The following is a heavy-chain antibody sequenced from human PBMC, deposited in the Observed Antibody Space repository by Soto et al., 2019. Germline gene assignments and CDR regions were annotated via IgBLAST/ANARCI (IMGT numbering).Heavy chain of an antibody. V-gene: IGHV1-69*13. J-gene: IGHJ5*01. CDR3: AREGGMAAPPPQWFDP. CDR1: GGTFRSYA. D-gene: IGHD6-13*01. CDR2: IIPIFGTA. Sequence: SVKVSCKASGGTFRSYAISWVRQAPGQGLEWMGGIIPIFGTANYAQKFQGRVTITADESTSTAYMELSSLRSEDTAVYYCAREGGMAAPPPQWFDPWDQGTLVEISS.